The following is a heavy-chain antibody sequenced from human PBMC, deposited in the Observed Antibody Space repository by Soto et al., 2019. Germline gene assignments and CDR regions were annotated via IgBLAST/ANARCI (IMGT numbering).Heavy chain of an antibody. Sequence: ASVKVSCKPSGYTFTRYYMHWVRQAPGQGLEWMGWINPNSGGTNYAQQSQGWVTMTRDTSISTAYMELSRLRSDDTAVYYCARGKVWREIGAFEIWGQGKMVTVSS. CDR3: ARGKVWREIGAFEI. CDR2: INPNSGGT. J-gene: IGHJ3*02. D-gene: IGHD3-16*01. CDR1: GYTFTRYY. V-gene: IGHV1-2*04.